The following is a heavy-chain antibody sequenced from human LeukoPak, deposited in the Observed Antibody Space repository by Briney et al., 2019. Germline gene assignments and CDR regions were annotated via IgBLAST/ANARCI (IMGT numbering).Heavy chain of an antibody. D-gene: IGHD3-10*01. CDR2: IYYSGST. J-gene: IGHJ6*02. Sequence: SETLSLTCTVSGGSISSSSYYWGWIRQPPGKGLEWIGSIYYSGSTYYNPSLKSRVTISVDTSKNQFSLKLSSVTAADTAVYYCAMGSITMVRGVTNPHYYYGMDVGGQGTTVTVSS. CDR3: AMGSITMVRGVTNPHYYYGMDV. CDR1: GGSISSSSYY. V-gene: IGHV4-39*01.